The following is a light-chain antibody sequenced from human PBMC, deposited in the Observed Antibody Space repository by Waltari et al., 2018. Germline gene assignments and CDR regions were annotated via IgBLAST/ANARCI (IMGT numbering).Light chain of an antibody. J-gene: IGLJ3*02. CDR3: AAWDDSLSRLV. V-gene: IGLV1-47*01. CDR2: KDN. CDR1: SSNIGTNF. Sequence: QSVLTQPPSTSGTPGQRVTISCSGSSSNIGTNFVYWYQQLPGTAPKLLIFKDNQRPSGVPDRFSDSRSGTSASLAISGLGSEDEADYYCAAWDDSLSRLVFGGGTKLTVL.